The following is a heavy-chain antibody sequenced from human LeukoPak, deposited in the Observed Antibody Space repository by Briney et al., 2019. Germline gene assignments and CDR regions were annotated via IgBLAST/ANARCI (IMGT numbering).Heavy chain of an antibody. D-gene: IGHD1-26*01. Sequence: GGSLRPSCAASGLTFSSYSMNWVRQAPGKGLEWVSSISSSSYIYYADSVKGRFTISRDNAKNSLYLQMNSLRAEDTAVYYCARDQTSRVVGATTDNYYYYYMDVWGKGTTVTVSS. J-gene: IGHJ6*03. CDR2: ISSSSYI. CDR1: GLTFSSYS. CDR3: ARDQTSRVVGATTDNYYYYYMDV. V-gene: IGHV3-21*01.